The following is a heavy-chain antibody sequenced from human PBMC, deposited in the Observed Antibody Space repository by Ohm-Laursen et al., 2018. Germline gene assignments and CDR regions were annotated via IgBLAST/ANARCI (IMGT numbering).Heavy chain of an antibody. D-gene: IGHD2-21*02. CDR1: GFTFSSYA. CDR3: AKDIPSYCGGDCSSFDY. J-gene: IGHJ4*02. Sequence: SLRLSCAAPGFTFSSYAMSWVRQAPGKGLEWVSAISGSGGSTYYADSVKGRFTISRDNSKNTLYLQMNSLRAEDTAVYYCAKDIPSYCGGDCSSFDYWGQGTLVTVSS. V-gene: IGHV3-23*01. CDR2: ISGSGGST.